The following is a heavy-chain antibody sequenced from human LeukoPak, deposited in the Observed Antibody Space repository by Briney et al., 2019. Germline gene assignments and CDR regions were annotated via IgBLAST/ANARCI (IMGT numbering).Heavy chain of an antibody. CDR2: IIPIFGTA. CDR3: ARDSHPSGSYYYYGMDV. V-gene: IGHV1-69*01. CDR1: GGTFSSYA. D-gene: IGHD6-25*01. J-gene: IGHJ6*02. Sequence: ASVKVSCKASGGTFSSYAISWVRQAPGQGLEWKGGIIPIFGTANYAQKFQGRVTITADESTSTAYMELSSLRSEDTAVYYCARDSHPSGSYYYYGMDVWGQGTTVTVSS.